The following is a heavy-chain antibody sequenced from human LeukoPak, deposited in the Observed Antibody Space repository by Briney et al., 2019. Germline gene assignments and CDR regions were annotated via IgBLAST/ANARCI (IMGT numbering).Heavy chain of an antibody. CDR1: GYTFTSYG. D-gene: IGHD4-17*01. CDR3: ARVWVGGPDYGYFPGWFDP. V-gene: IGHV1-18*04. CDR2: INAYNGNT. J-gene: IGHJ5*02. Sequence: GASVKVSCKASGYTFTSYGISWVRQAPGQGLEWMGWINAYNGNTNYAQKLQGRVTMTTDTSTSTAYMELRSLRSDDTAVYYCARVWVGGPDYGYFPGWFDPWGQGTLVTVSS.